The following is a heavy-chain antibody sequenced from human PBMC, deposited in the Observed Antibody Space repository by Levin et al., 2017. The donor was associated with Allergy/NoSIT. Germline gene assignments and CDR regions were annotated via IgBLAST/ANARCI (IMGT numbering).Heavy chain of an antibody. CDR1: GFTFSSYS. J-gene: IGHJ6*03. Sequence: GGSLRLSCAASGFTFSSYSMNWVRQAPGKGLEWVSSISSSSSYIYYADSVKGRFTISRDNAKNSLYLQMNSLRAEDTAVYYCARDYLRFLEWFLSELPRYYYYMDVWGKGTTVTVSS. CDR3: ARDYLRFLEWFLSELPRYYYYMDV. D-gene: IGHD3-3*01. CDR2: ISSSSSYI. V-gene: IGHV3-21*01.